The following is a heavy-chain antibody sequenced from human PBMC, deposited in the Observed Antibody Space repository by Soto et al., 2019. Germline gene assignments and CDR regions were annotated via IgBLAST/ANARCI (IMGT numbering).Heavy chain of an antibody. V-gene: IGHV1-46*03. CDR3: ARGGRDIVVVVAAKSPLPDY. J-gene: IGHJ4*02. CDR1: GYTFTSYY. CDR2: INPSGGST. D-gene: IGHD2-15*01. Sequence: QVQLVQSGAEVKKPGASVKVSCKASGYTFTSYYMHWVRQAPGQGLEWMGIINPSGGSTSSAQKFQGRVTMTREPSTSTVYRELSSLRSEDTAVYYCARGGRDIVVVVAAKSPLPDYWGQGTLVTVSS.